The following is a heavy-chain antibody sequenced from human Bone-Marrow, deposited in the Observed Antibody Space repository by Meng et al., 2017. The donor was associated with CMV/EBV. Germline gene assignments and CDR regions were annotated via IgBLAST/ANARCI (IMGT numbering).Heavy chain of an antibody. D-gene: IGHD1-7*01. CDR2: INPNSGGT. V-gene: IGHV1-2*02. J-gene: IGHJ4*02. CDR1: GYTFTGYY. CDR3: ARAMHNWNYEDY. Sequence: ASVKVSCKASGYTFTGYYMHWVRQAPGQGLEWMGWINPNSGGTNYAQKFQGRVTMTRDTSISTAYMELSRLRSDDTAVYYCARAMHNWNYEDYWGQGTLVTVSS.